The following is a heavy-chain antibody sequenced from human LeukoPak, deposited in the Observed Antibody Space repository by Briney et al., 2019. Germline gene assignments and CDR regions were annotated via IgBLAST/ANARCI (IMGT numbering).Heavy chain of an antibody. CDR1: GFTFSTHS. V-gene: IGHV3-21*01. Sequence: PGGSLRLSCAASGFTFSTHSMYWVRQAPGKGLEWVSSISTSSNFIHYAESVRGRFTISRDNAKNSLYLQMNSLGAQDTAVYYCARPATGYCSSAGCHWDSWGQGTLVTVSS. CDR2: ISTSSNFI. CDR3: ARPATGYCSSAGCHWDS. J-gene: IGHJ4*02. D-gene: IGHD2-2*01.